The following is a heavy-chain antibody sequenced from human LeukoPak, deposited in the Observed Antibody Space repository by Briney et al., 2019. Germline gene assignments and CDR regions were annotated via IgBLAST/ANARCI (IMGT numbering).Heavy chain of an antibody. CDR2: IAYDGSRA. D-gene: IGHD1-14*01. J-gene: IGHJ4*02. CDR1: GFTFGGYG. CDR3: TRYNNDHFDY. V-gene: IGHV3-33*01. Sequence: QPGGSLRLSCAGSGFTFGGYGMHWFRQTPGKGLEWVAVIAYDGSRAFYADSVKGRFTISRDNPKNTMSVQMDDLRAEDTAVYYCTRYNNDHFDYWGQGTLVTVSS.